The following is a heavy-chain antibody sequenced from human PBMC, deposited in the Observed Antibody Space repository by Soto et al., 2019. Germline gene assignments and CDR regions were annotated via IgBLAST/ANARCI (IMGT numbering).Heavy chain of an antibody. V-gene: IGHV3-9*01. CDR1: KFTFKDYV. D-gene: IGHD3-16*02. CDR2: ISWNSGTI. CDR3: ARESIVSPDRPPLDP. Sequence: EVQLVESGGGSVQPGRSLRLSCVASKFTFKDYVMHWVRQAPGKGLEWVSGISWNSGTIAYADSVQGRFTISRDNAKKCLEMPMDSLSAVDTGLDYCARESIVSPDRPPLDPWGQGTPVNVSS. J-gene: IGHJ5*02.